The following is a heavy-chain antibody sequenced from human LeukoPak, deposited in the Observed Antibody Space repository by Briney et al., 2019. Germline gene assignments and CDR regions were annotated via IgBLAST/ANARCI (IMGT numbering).Heavy chain of an antibody. V-gene: IGHV4-34*01. CDR3: ARLSYDFWSGYHFDY. CDR2: INHSGST. CDR1: GGSFSGYY. J-gene: IGHJ4*02. Sequence: PSETLSLTCAVYGGSFSGYYWSWIRQPPGKGLEWIGEINHSGSTNYNPSLKSRVTISVDTSKNQFSLKLSSVTAADTAVYYCARLSYDFWSGYHFDYWGQGTLVTVSS. D-gene: IGHD3-3*01.